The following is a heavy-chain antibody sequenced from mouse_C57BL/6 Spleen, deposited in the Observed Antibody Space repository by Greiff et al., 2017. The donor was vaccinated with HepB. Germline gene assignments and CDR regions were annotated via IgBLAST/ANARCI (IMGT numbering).Heavy chain of an antibody. Sequence: QVQLQQPGAELVKPGASVKVSCKASGYTFTSYWMHWVKQRPGQGLEWIGRIHPSDSDTNYNQKFKGKATLTVDKSSSTAYMELRSLTSEDSAVYYCTRTRDYSNYWFAYWGQGTLVTVSA. CDR1: GYTFTSYW. J-gene: IGHJ3*01. CDR2: IHPSDSDT. D-gene: IGHD2-5*01. CDR3: TRTRDYSNYWFAY. V-gene: IGHV1-74*01.